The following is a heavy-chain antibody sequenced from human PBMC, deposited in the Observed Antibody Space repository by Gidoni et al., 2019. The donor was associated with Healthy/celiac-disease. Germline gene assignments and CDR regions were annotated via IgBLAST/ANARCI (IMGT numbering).Heavy chain of an antibody. D-gene: IGHD3-22*01. Sequence: QVQLVEAGGVVVQPGRSLRLSCAPPGFPFGSYAMHWVRQAPGKVLEWVAVISYDGSNKYYADTVKGRFTISRDNSKNTLYLQMNSLRAEDTAVYYCARAPYYYDSSGFDYWGQGTLVTVSS. CDR2: ISYDGSNK. CDR1: GFPFGSYA. CDR3: ARAPYYYDSSGFDY. J-gene: IGHJ4*02. V-gene: IGHV3-30-3*01.